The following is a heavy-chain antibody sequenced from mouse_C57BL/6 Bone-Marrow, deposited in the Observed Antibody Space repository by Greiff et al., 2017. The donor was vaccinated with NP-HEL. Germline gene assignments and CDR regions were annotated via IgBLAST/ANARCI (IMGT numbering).Heavy chain of an antibody. Sequence: QVQLQQPGAELVKPGASVKVSCKASGYTFTSYWTHWVKQRPGQGLEWIGRLHPSASDTNYNQKFKGKATLTVDKSSSTAYMQLSSRTSEDSAVSYCSIRDSSGPAWFAYWGQGTLVTVSA. CDR1: GYTFTSYW. D-gene: IGHD3-2*02. CDR3: SIRDSSGPAWFAY. CDR2: LHPSASDT. J-gene: IGHJ3*01. V-gene: IGHV1-74*01.